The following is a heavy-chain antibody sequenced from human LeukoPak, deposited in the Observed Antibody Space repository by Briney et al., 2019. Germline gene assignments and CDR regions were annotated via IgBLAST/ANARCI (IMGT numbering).Heavy chain of an antibody. D-gene: IGHD2-15*01. J-gene: IGHJ4*02. CDR1: GFTFSSYA. V-gene: IGHV3-30-3*01. CDR3: AKGHEILQSLRMAYFDY. Sequence: PGGSLRLTCAASGFTFSSYAMHWVRQAPGKGLEWVAVISYDGSNKYYADSVKGRFTISRDNSKNTLYLQMNSLRAEDTAVYYCAKGHEILQSLRMAYFDYWGQGTLVTVSS. CDR2: ISYDGSNK.